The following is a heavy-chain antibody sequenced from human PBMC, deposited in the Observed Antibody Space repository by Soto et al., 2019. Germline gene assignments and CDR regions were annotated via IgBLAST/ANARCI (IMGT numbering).Heavy chain of an antibody. Sequence: PGGSLRLSCSASGFTFSTYWMHWVRQAPGKGLVWVSRMNSDGSRSDYADSVKGRFTISRANARNTLYLQMNSLRAEDTAVYYCVRDGYPAWVYGVDVWGQGTTVTV. CDR3: VRDGYPAWVYGVDV. D-gene: IGHD2-2*03. V-gene: IGHV3-74*01. CDR2: MNSDGSRS. CDR1: GFTFSTYW. J-gene: IGHJ6*02.